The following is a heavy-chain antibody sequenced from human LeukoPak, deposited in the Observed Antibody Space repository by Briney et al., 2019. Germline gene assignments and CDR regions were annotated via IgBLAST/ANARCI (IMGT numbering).Heavy chain of an antibody. CDR1: GDSVSSNSAA. D-gene: IGHD1-26*01. J-gene: IGHJ6*03. CDR3: ARELGYSGSYYYYYYMDV. Sequence: SQTLSLTCAISGDSVSSNSAAWNWIRQSPSRGLEWLGRTYYRSKWYNDYAISVKSRITINPDTSKNHFSLQLNSVTPEDTAVYYCARELGYSGSYYYYYYMDVWGKGTAVTISS. V-gene: IGHV6-1*01. CDR2: TYYRSKWYN.